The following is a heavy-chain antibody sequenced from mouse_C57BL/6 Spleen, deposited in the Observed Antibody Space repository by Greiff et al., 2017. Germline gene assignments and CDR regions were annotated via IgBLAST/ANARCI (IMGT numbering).Heavy chain of an antibody. J-gene: IGHJ4*01. Sequence: QVQLQQSGAELARPGASVKLSCKASGYTFTSYGISWVKQRTGQGLEWIGEIYPRSGNTYYNEKFKGKATLTADKSASTAYMVVRSLASEDSSVYFCDRKGGAYCSSPYAMDYWGQGTSGTVSS. CDR2: IYPRSGNT. CDR1: GYTFTSYG. CDR3: DRKGGAYCSSPYAMDY. D-gene: IGHD1-1*01. V-gene: IGHV1-81*01.